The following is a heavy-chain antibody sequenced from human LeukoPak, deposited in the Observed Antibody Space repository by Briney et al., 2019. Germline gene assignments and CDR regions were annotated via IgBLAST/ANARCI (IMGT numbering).Heavy chain of an antibody. V-gene: IGHV1-8*03. D-gene: IGHD1-26*01. CDR3: ARDREDSGSFTGDFDY. CDR1: GYTFTSYD. CDR2: MNPNSGNT. Sequence: ASVKVSCKASGYTFTSYDINWVRQATGQGLEWMGWMNPNSGNTGYAQKFQGRVTITRNTSISTAYMELSSLRSEDTAVYYCARDREDSGSFTGDFDYWGQGTLVTVSS. J-gene: IGHJ4*02.